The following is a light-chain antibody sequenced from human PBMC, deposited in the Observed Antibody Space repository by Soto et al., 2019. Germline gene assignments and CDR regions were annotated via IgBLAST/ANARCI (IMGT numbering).Light chain of an antibody. CDR2: AAS. J-gene: IGKJ1*01. Sequence: DIQMTQSPSSLSASVGDRVTIACRASQSISRYLNWYQQKPGKAPKLLIYAASSLQSVVPSRFSGSGSGTDFTLTISSLQPEDSATYYCQQTFSASWTFGQGTKVEIK. CDR1: QSISRY. V-gene: IGKV1-39*01. CDR3: QQTFSASWT.